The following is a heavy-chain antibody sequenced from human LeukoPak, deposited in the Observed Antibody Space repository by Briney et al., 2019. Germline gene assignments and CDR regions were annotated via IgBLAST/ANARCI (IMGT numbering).Heavy chain of an antibody. CDR3: ARGYYDSSGYSLD. CDR1: GFTFSSYS. D-gene: IGHD3-22*01. CDR2: INNSSSYI. V-gene: IGHV3-21*01. Sequence: GGTLSLSCAASGFTFSSYSMNWIRQAPGKGLEWISSINNSSSYIYYADPVKGRSTISSNNTKNSPYLLMNGLSAEDTAVYYCARGYYDSSGYSLDWGQGPLVTVSA. J-gene: IGHJ4*02.